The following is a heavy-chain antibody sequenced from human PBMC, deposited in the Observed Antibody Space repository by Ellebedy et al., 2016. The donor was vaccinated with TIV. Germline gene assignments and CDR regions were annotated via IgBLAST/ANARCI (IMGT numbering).Heavy chain of an antibody. CDR3: ARDMEGTGYSNSWSFDY. Sequence: GESLKISCAASGFTFSSYGMHWVRQAPGKGLEWVAVIWYDGGNKYYADSVKGRFTISRDNSKNTLYLQMNSLRAEDTAVYYCARDMEGTGYSNSWSFDYWGQGTLVTVSS. J-gene: IGHJ4*02. CDR1: GFTFSSYG. D-gene: IGHD6-13*01. V-gene: IGHV3-33*01. CDR2: IWYDGGNK.